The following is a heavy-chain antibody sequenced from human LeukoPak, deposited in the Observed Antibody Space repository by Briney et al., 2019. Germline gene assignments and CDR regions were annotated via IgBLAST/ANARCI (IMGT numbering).Heavy chain of an antibody. CDR3: GTLLYGSGSYPTRDDAFDI. CDR1: GGSISSYY. CDR2: IYYSGST. Sequence: SETLSLTCTVSGGSISSYYWSWIRQPPGKGLEWIGYIYYSGSTNYNPSLKSRVTISVDTSKNQFSLKLSSVTAADTAVYYCGTLLYGSGSYPTRDDAFDIWGHGTMVTVSS. V-gene: IGHV4-59*01. D-gene: IGHD3-10*01. J-gene: IGHJ3*02.